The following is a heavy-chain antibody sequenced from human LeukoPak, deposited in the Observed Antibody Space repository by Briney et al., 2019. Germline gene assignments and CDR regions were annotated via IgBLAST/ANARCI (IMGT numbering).Heavy chain of an antibody. D-gene: IGHD6-13*01. V-gene: IGHV1-2*02. J-gene: IGHJ5*02. CDR1: GYTFTGYY. Sequence: GASVKVSCKASGYTFTGYYMHWVRQAPGQGLEWMGWINPNSGGTNYAQKFQGRVTMTRDTSISTAYMELSRLRSDDTAVYYCARDQGSSSPRGWFDPWGQGTLVTVSS. CDR3: ARDQGSSSPRGWFDP. CDR2: INPNSGGT.